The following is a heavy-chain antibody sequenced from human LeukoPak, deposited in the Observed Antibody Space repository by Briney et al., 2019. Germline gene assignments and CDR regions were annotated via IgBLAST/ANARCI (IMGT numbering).Heavy chain of an antibody. CDR1: GGSISSDGYS. D-gene: IGHD2-2*01. CDR2: IYHSGST. CDR3: ARAQPGRYCSSTSCPAPVYYYGMDV. J-gene: IGHJ6*04. Sequence: SETLSLTCAVSGGSISSDGYSWSWIRQPPGKGLEWIGYIYHSGSTYYHPSLKSRVTISVDRSKNQFSLKLSSVTAADTAVYYCARAQPGRYCSSTSCPAPVYYYGMDVWGKGTTVTVSS. V-gene: IGHV4-30-2*01.